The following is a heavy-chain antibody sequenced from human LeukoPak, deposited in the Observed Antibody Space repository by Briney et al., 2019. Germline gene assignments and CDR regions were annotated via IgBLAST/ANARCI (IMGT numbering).Heavy chain of an antibody. J-gene: IGHJ4*02. CDR3: ARGRAVRGIDWDFFDDY. V-gene: IGHV1-8*02. Sequence: ASVKVSCKASGGTFSSYAISWVRQATGQGLERMGWMNPNSGNTGYAQKFQGRVTMTRNTSISTAYMELSSLRSEDTAVYYCARGRAVRGIDWDFFDDYWGQGTLVTVSS. CDR2: MNPNSGNT. CDR1: GGTFSSYA. D-gene: IGHD3-10*01.